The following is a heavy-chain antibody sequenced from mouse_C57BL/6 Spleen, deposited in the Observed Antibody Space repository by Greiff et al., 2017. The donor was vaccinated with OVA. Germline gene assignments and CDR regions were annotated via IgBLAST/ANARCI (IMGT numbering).Heavy chain of an antibody. J-gene: IGHJ3*01. V-gene: IGHV2-2*01. CDR3: ARNWGEIYYDYDWFAY. D-gene: IGHD2-4*01. CDR1: GFSLTSYG. CDR2: IWSGGST. Sequence: VMLVESGPGLVQPSQSLSITCTVSGFSLTSYGVHWVRQSPGKGLEWLGVIWSGGSTDYNAAFISRLSISKDNSKSQVFFKMNSLQADDTAIYYCARNWGEIYYDYDWFAYWGQGTLVTVSA.